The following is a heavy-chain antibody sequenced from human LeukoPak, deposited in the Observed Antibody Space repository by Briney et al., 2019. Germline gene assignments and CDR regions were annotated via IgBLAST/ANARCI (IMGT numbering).Heavy chain of an antibody. CDR2: IYYSGST. CDR3: AREEAWVIDY. J-gene: IGHJ4*02. Sequence: SETLSLTCTVSGGSISSGGYYWSWIRQHPGKGLEWIGYIYYSGSTNYNPSLKSRVTISVDTSKNQFSLKLNSVTAADTAVYYCAREEAWVIDYWGQGTLVTVSS. V-gene: IGHV4-61*08. CDR1: GGSISSGGYY. D-gene: IGHD4-23*01.